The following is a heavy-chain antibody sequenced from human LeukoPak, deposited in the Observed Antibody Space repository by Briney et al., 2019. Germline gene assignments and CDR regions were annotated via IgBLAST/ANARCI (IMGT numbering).Heavy chain of an antibody. CDR1: GFTFRSYA. D-gene: IGHD3-22*01. Sequence: QPGGSLRLSCAASGFTFRSYAMSWVRQAPGKGLEWVSAISGSGGSTYYADSVKGRFTISGDNSKNTLYLQMNSLRAEDTAVYSCAKKKGSGYYYAFDYWGQGTLVTVSS. CDR3: AKKKGSGYYYAFDY. J-gene: IGHJ4*02. V-gene: IGHV3-23*01. CDR2: ISGSGGST.